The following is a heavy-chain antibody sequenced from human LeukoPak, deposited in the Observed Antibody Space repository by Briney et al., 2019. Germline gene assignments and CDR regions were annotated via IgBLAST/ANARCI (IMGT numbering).Heavy chain of an antibody. J-gene: IGHJ1*01. Sequence: GASVKVSCKASGYIFSTYGINWVRQAPGQGLEWMGWISAYNGNTNYAQKLQGRVTMTTDTSTSTAYMELRSLRSDDTAVYYCARDQYYYDSSGYYDPYEYFQHWGQGTLVTVSS. D-gene: IGHD3-22*01. V-gene: IGHV1-18*01. CDR1: GYIFSTYG. CDR3: ARDQYYYDSSGYYDPYEYFQH. CDR2: ISAYNGNT.